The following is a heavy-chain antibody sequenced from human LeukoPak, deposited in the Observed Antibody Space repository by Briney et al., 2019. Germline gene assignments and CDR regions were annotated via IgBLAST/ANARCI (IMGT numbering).Heavy chain of an antibody. J-gene: IGHJ4*02. Sequence: PSETLSLTCTVSGGSISNYYWNWIRQPPGKGLEWIGDIYYNGITNSNPSLKSRVTISLDTSKNQFSLKLSSVTAADTAVYYCAGVGGYSYGSFDYWGQGTLVTVSS. CDR1: GGSISNYY. CDR2: IYYNGIT. V-gene: IGHV4-59*01. CDR3: AGVGGYSYGSFDY. D-gene: IGHD5-18*01.